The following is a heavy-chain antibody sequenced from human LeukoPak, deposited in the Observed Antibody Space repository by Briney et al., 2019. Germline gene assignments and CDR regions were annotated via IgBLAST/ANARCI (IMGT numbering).Heavy chain of an antibody. CDR3: ARGVYSSSPFDY. J-gene: IGHJ4*02. Sequence: PSETLSLTCTVSGGSISSYYWSWIRQPPGKGLEWIGYIYYSGSTNYNPSLKSRVTISVDTSKNQFSLKLSSVTAADTAVYYCARGVYSSSPFDYWGQGTLVTVSS. CDR2: IYYSGST. CDR1: GGSISSYY. V-gene: IGHV4-59*01. D-gene: IGHD6-6*01.